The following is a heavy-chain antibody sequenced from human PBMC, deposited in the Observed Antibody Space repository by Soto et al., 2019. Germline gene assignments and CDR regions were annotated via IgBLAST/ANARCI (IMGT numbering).Heavy chain of an antibody. J-gene: IGHJ5*02. CDR2: INPMGGST. V-gene: IGHV1-46*01. D-gene: IGHD6-13*01. CDR3: ARDLAAGDL. CDR1: GYTLINYY. Sequence: ASVKGSCKASGYTLINYYIHWVRQAPGQGLEWMAIINPMGGSTNYAQEFQGRVTLTSDTSTSTVYMELSSLRFEDTALFYCARDLAAGDLWGQGTLVTVSS.